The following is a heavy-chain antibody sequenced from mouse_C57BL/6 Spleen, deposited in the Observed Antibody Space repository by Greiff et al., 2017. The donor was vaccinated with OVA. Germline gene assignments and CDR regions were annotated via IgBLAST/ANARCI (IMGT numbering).Heavy chain of an antibody. V-gene: IGHV5-12*01. J-gene: IGHJ3*01. Sequence: EVQLQESGGGLVQPGGSLKLSCAASGFTFSDYYMYWVRQTPEKRLEWVAYISNGGGSTYYPDTVKGRFTISRDNAKNTLYLQMSRLKSEDTAMYYCARDYDYVYWGQGTLVTVSA. CDR3: ARDYDYVY. D-gene: IGHD2-4*01. CDR1: GFTFSDYY. CDR2: ISNGGGST.